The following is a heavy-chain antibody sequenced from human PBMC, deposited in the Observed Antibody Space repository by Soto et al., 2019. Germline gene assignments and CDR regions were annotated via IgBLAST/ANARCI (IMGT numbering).Heavy chain of an antibody. V-gene: IGHV4-30-2*01. Sequence: SDTLSLTCAVSGGSISSGGYSWSWIRQPPGKGLEWIGYIYHSGSTYYNPSLKSRVTISVDRSKNQFSLKLSSVTAADTAVYYCAKGGSGSYPNAYDIWGQGTMVTVSS. CDR3: AKGGSGSYPNAYDI. J-gene: IGHJ3*02. D-gene: IGHD3-10*01. CDR1: GGSISSGGYS. CDR2: IYHSGST.